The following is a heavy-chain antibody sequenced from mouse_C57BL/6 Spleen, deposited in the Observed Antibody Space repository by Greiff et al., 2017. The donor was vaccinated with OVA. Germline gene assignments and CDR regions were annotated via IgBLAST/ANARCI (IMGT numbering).Heavy chain of an antibody. CDR1: GYTFTSYW. V-gene: IGHV1-64*01. CDR3: ARSLRSFAY. J-gene: IGHJ3*01. D-gene: IGHD1-1*01. CDR2: IHPNSGST. Sequence: QVQLKQPGAELVKPGASVKLSCKASGYTFTSYWMHWVKQRPGQGLEWIGMIHPNSGSTNYNEKFKSKATLTVDKSSSTAYMQLSSLTSEDSAVYYCARSLRSFAYWGQGTLVTVSA.